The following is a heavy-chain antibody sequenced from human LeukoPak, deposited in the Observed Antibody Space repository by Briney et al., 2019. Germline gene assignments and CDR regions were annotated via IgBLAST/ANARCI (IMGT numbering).Heavy chain of an antibody. CDR2: IGTAGDT. D-gene: IGHD1-1*01. CDR3: ARVAKERVGGVYYFDY. CDR1: GFTFSDYG. J-gene: IGHJ4*02. Sequence: GGSLRLSCAASGFTFSDYGMHWVRQATGKGLDWVSAIGTAGDTYYTGSVKGRFTISRENTKNSLYLQMNSLRAGDTAVYYCARVAKERVGGVYYFDYWGQGTLVTVSS. V-gene: IGHV3-13*01.